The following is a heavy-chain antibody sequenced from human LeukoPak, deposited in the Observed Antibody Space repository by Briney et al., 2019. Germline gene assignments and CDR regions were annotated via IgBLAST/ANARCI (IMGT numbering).Heavy chain of an antibody. J-gene: IGHJ6*02. Sequence: ASVTVSCKASGYTFTSYGISWVRQAPGQGLEWMGWISAYNGNTNYAQKLQGRVTMTTDTSTSTAYMELRSLRSDDTAVYYCARDLLIYCSGGSCYSGDYGMDVWGQGTTVTVSS. CDR2: ISAYNGNT. CDR3: ARDLLIYCSGGSCYSGDYGMDV. V-gene: IGHV1-18*01. D-gene: IGHD2-15*01. CDR1: GYTFTSYG.